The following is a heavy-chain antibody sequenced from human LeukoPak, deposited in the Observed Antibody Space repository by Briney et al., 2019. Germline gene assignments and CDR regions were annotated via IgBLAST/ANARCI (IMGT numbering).Heavy chain of an antibody. D-gene: IGHD4-17*01. CDR3: ARGHAYGDYGGY. J-gene: IGHJ4*02. V-gene: IGHV3-21*01. CDR1: GFTFSSCS. CDR2: ISSSSRNI. Sequence: GSLRLSCAASGFTFSSCSMNCVRQAPGEEVEWGSSISSSSRNIYYADSVKGRFTISRDNAKNSLYLQMNSLRAEDTAVYYCARGHAYGDYGGYWGQGTLVTVSS.